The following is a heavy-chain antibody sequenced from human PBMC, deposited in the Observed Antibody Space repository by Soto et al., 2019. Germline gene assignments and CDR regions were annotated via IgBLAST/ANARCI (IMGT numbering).Heavy chain of an antibody. V-gene: IGHV1-3*01. Sequence: GASVKVSCKASGYTFTSYDMHWVRQAPGQRLEWMGWINAGNGNTKYSQKFQGRVTMTRDTSTSTVYMELSSLRSEDTAVYYCARGGLGYCSGGSCYLHYYYGMDVWGQGTTVTVSS. J-gene: IGHJ6*02. CDR2: INAGNGNT. CDR1: GYTFTSYD. D-gene: IGHD2-15*01. CDR3: ARGGLGYCSGGSCYLHYYYGMDV.